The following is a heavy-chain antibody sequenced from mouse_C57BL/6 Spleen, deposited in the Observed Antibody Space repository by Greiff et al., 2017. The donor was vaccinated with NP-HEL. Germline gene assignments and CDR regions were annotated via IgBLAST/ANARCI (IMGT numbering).Heavy chain of an antibody. D-gene: IGHD2-3*01. CDR3: ARWEDGYYWFAY. Sequence: QVQLQQSGPELVKPGASVKISCKASGYSFTSYYIHWVKQRPGQGLEWIGWIYPGSGNTKYNEKFKGKATLTADTSSSTAYMQLSSLTSEDSAVYYCARWEDGYYWFAYWGQGTLVTVSA. CDR1: GYSFTSYY. CDR2: IYPGSGNT. J-gene: IGHJ3*01. V-gene: IGHV1-66*01.